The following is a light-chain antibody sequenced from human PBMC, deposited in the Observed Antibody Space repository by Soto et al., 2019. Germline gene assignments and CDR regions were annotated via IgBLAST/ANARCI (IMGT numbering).Light chain of an antibody. V-gene: IGKV3-15*01. Sequence: EILMTQSPATLSVSPGERATLSCRASQSVSSYLAWYQQKPGQAPRLLIYDASTRATGIPDRFSGSGSETEFTLTISSLKSEDYAIYYCQQYNNWHTWTFGHGTKVDIK. J-gene: IGKJ1*01. CDR3: QQYNNWHTWT. CDR1: QSVSSY. CDR2: DAS.